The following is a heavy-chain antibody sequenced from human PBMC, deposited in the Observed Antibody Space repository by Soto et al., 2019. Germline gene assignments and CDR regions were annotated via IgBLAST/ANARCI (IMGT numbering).Heavy chain of an antibody. J-gene: IGHJ6*02. V-gene: IGHV3-48*02. D-gene: IGHD5-12*01. CDR1: GFTFSSYS. CDR3: ARDDIVATNYYYYGMDV. CDR2: ISSSSSTI. Sequence: RLSCAASGFTFSSYSMNWVRQAPGKGLEWVSYISSSSSTIYYADSVKGRFTISRDNAKNSLYLQMNSLRDEDTAVYYCARDDIVATNYYYYGMDVWGQGTTVTVSS.